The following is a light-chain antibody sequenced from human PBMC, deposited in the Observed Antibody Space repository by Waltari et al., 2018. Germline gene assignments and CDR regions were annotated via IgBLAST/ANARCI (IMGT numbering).Light chain of an antibody. CDR1: SSDVGRYNL. Sequence: QSALTQSASVSGSPGQSIAISCTGTSSDVGRYNLVSWYQQHPGKAPKLLIYEDTKRPSGVSDHFSGSKSGNTASLTISGLQAEDEADYFCCSFVGSATWVFGGGTKLTVL. V-gene: IGLV2-23*01. CDR3: CSFVGSATWV. CDR2: EDT. J-gene: IGLJ3*02.